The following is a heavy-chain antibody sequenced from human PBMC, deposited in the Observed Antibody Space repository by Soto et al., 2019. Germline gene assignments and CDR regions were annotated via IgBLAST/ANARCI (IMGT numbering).Heavy chain of an antibody. CDR2: IYYSGST. V-gene: IGHV4-59*01. D-gene: IGHD3-3*01. Sequence: QVQLQESGPGLVKPSETLSLTCTVSGGSISSYYWSWIRQPPGKGLEWIGYIYYSGSTNYNPSLKSRVTISVDTSKNQFSLKLSSVTAADTAVYYCARGSSDFWSGYYTVNWFDPWGQGTLVTVSS. CDR3: ARGSSDFWSGYYTVNWFDP. CDR1: GGSISSYY. J-gene: IGHJ5*02.